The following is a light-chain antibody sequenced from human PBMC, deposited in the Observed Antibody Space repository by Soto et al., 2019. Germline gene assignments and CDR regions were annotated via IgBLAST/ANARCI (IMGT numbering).Light chain of an antibody. CDR1: QSVGTY. CDR3: QQRSDWPST. Sequence: EIVLTQSPATLSLSPGERATLSCRASQSVGTYFAWYQQKPGQAPRLLIYDSSNRATGIPARFSGSGSGTDFTLNISSLEPEDFAVYYCQQRSDWPSTFGGGNKVEIK. V-gene: IGKV3-11*01. CDR2: DSS. J-gene: IGKJ4*01.